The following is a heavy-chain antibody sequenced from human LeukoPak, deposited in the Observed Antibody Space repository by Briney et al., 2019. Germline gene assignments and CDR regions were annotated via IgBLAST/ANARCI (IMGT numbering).Heavy chain of an antibody. V-gene: IGHV5-51*01. D-gene: IGHD3-16*01. CDR3: ATGYTFGFLPYFDY. Sequence: GESLKISCKGSGSTFSSYWIGWVRPMPGKGLEWMGIIYPGDSDTRYSPSLQGQVTISADKSITTAYLQWSSLRASDTAMYYCATGYTFGFLPYFDYWGQGTLVTVSS. J-gene: IGHJ4*02. CDR1: GSTFSSYW. CDR2: IYPGDSDT.